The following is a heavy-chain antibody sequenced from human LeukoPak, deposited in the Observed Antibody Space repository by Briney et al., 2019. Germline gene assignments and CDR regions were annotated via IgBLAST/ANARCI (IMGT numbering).Heavy chain of an antibody. V-gene: IGHV4-59*12. Sequence: PSETLSLTCTVSGGSISSNYWSWIRQPPGKGLEWIGYIYYSGSTNYNPSLKSRVTISVDTSKNQFSLKLSSVTAADTAVYYCARDPGSGIIDYWGQGTLVTVSS. CDR3: ARDPGSGIIDY. CDR2: IYYSGST. J-gene: IGHJ4*02. D-gene: IGHD3-10*01. CDR1: GGSISSNY.